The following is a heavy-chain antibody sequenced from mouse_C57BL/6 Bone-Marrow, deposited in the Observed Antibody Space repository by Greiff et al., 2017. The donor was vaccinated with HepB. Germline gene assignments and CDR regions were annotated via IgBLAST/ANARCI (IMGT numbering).Heavy chain of an antibody. J-gene: IGHJ3*01. Sequence: VQLQQSGAELVKPGASVKISCKASGYAFSSYWMNWVKQRPGKGLEWIGQIYPGDGDTNYNGKFKGKATLTADKSSSTAYMQLSSLTSEDSAVYFCARGTDYYGSPWFAYWGQGTLVTVSA. V-gene: IGHV1-80*01. CDR2: IYPGDGDT. CDR3: ARGTDYYGSPWFAY. D-gene: IGHD1-1*01. CDR1: GYAFSSYW.